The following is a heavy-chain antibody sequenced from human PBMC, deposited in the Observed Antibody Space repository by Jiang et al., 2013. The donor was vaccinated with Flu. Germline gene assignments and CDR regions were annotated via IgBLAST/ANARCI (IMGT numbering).Heavy chain of an antibody. CDR3: ARAWAPDYYFDY. D-gene: IGHD3-16*01. V-gene: IGHV1-18*01. Sequence: VKKPGASVKVSCKASGYTFTSYGISWIRQAPGQGLEWMGWISTNNGNTNYAQKLQGRVTMTTDTSTSTAFMELRSLRSDDTAVYYCARAWAPDYYFDYWGQGTLVTVSS. CDR1: GYTFTSYG. CDR2: ISTNNGNT. J-gene: IGHJ4*02.